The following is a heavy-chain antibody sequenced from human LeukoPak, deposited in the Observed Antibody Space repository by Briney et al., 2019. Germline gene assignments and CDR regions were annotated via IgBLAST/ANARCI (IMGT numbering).Heavy chain of an antibody. CDR1: GGSISSGGYY. Sequence: KPSETLSLTCTVSGGSISSGGYYWSWIRQHPGKGLEWIGYIYYSGSTYYNPSLKSRVTISVDTSKNQFSLKLSSVTAADTAVYYCARDVSNARIKYDYYGMDVWGQGTTVTVSS. D-gene: IGHD2-15*01. CDR3: ARDVSNARIKYDYYGMDV. CDR2: IYYSGST. J-gene: IGHJ6*02. V-gene: IGHV4-31*03.